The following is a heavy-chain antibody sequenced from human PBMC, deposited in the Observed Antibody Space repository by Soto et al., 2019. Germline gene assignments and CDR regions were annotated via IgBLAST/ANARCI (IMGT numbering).Heavy chain of an antibody. CDR2: IWYDGSNK. J-gene: IGHJ6*02. V-gene: IGHV3-33*01. Sequence: QVQLVESGGGVVQPGRSLRLSCAASGFTFSSYGMHWVRQAPGKGLEWVAVIWYDGSNKYYADSVKGRFTISRDNSKNTXXLXMXXLRAEDTAVYYCARDLTSYDILTGYPLGYYYGMDVWGQGTTVTVSS. CDR1: GFTFSSYG. D-gene: IGHD3-9*01. CDR3: ARDLTSYDILTGYPLGYYYGMDV.